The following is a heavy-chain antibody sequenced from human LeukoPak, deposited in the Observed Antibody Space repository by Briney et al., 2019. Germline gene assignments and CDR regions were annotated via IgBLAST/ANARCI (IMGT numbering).Heavy chain of an antibody. J-gene: IGHJ5*02. CDR2: IYYSGST. V-gene: IGHV4-61*01. Sequence: SETLSLTCTVSGGSVSSGSYYWSWIRQPPGKGLEWIGYIYYSGSTNYNPSLKSRVTISVDTSKNQFSLKLSSVTAADTAVYYCARSIAVAGTNWFDPWGQGTLVTASS. CDR1: GGSVSSGSYY. CDR3: ARSIAVAGTNWFDP. D-gene: IGHD6-19*01.